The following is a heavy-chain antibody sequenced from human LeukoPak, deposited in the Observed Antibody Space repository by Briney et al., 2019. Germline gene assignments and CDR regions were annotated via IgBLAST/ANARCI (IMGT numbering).Heavy chain of an antibody. V-gene: IGHV4-59*12. J-gene: IGHJ3*02. CDR1: GGSISSYY. CDR2: IYYSGST. CDR3: ARELRYFDERDTFDI. D-gene: IGHD3-9*01. Sequence: SETLSLTCTVSGGSISSYYWGWIRQPPGKGLEWIGYIYYSGSTNYNPSLKSRVTISVDTSKNQFSLKLSSVTAADTAVYYCARELRYFDERDTFDIWGQGTMVTVSS.